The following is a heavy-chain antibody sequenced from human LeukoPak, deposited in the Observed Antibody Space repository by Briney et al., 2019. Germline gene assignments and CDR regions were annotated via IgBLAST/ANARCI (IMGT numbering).Heavy chain of an antibody. CDR2: ISSSGNYI. J-gene: IGHJ5*02. CDR1: GLTVSSYS. V-gene: IGHV3-21*01. D-gene: IGHD2-21*02. Sequence: PGGSLRLSCAASGLTVSSYSMNWVRQAPGKGLEWVSSISSSGNYIYYADSVKGRFTISRDNAKNSLYLQMNSLRAEDTAVYYCASIVVVTARYNWFDPWGQGTLVTVSS. CDR3: ASIVVVTARYNWFDP.